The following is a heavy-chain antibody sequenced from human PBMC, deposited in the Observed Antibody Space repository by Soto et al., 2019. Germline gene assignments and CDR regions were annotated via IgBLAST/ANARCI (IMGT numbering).Heavy chain of an antibody. D-gene: IGHD2-8*01. CDR1: GFTFSSYS. V-gene: IGHV3-48*02. CDR3: ARDYVFAFDF. CDR2: IRGWGGAI. Sequence: EVQLVESGGGLVQPGGSLRLSCVASGFTFSSYSMNWVRQAPGKGLEWISYIRGWGGAIWHADSVKGRFTISRDEAKNSVSLEMNSLRDEDTAVDYGARDYVFAFDFWGHGTRVNVS. J-gene: IGHJ3*01.